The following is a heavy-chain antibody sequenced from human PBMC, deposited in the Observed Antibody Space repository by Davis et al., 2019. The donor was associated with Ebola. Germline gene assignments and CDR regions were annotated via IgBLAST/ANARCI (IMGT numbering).Heavy chain of an antibody. CDR1: GDTVSSIDGA. V-gene: IGHV6-1*01. CDR2: TYYASNEWHH. J-gene: IGHJ4*02. Sequence: HSQTLSFTCDTSGDTVSSIDGAWNWIRQSPSRGLEWLGGTYYASNEWHHHYAISVKSRININPDTSKNQLSLQLNSVTPEDTAVYYCARGWLRSGFDSWGQGTLVTVSS. D-gene: IGHD5-12*01. CDR3: ARGWLRSGFDS.